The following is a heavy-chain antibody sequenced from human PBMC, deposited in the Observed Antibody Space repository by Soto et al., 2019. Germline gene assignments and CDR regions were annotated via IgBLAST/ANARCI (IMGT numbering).Heavy chain of an antibody. CDR3: VIDPQRNDY. J-gene: IGHJ4*02. Sequence: QVQLVQSGAEVKKPGASVKVSCKASGYDFSSYGISWVRQAPGQGLEWVGWLSASNGNRDYAQQFQGRVTMTSDTSRTTAYMDLRSLRSDDTGVYYCVIDPQRNDYWGQGSLVNVSS. CDR2: LSASNGNR. V-gene: IGHV1-18*04. CDR1: GYDFSSYG. D-gene: IGHD2-2*01.